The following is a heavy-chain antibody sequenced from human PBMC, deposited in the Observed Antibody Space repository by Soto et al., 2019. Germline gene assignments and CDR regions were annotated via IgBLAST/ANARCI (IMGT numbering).Heavy chain of an antibody. CDR1: GFSLSNARMG. V-gene: IGHV2-26*01. D-gene: IGHD2-2*01. Sequence: QVTLKESGPVLVKPTETLTLTCTVSGFSLSNARMGVSWIRQPPGKALEWLAHIFSNDEKSYSTSLKSRLTISKDTSKSQVVLTMTNMDPVDTATYYCARTLSFLAPYCISTSSQTGTFDPWGQGTLVTVSS. CDR3: ARTLSFLAPYCISTSSQTGTFDP. CDR2: IFSNDEK. J-gene: IGHJ5*02.